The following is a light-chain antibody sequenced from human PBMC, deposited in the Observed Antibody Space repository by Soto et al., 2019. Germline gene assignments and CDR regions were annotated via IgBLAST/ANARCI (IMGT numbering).Light chain of an antibody. CDR1: SSDVGGYNY. J-gene: IGLJ1*01. Sequence: QSALTQPPSASGSPGQSFTISCTGTSSDVGGYNYVSWYQQHPSEVPKLMIYEVTKRPSGVPDRFSGSKSGNTASLTVSGLQTEDEADYYCSSYAGTAYVFGTGSKVTVL. CDR2: EVT. CDR3: SSYAGTAYV. V-gene: IGLV2-8*01.